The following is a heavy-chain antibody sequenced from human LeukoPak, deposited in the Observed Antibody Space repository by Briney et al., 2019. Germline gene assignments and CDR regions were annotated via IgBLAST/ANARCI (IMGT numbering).Heavy chain of an antibody. Sequence: PGGSLRLSCAASGFTFSSYAMGWVRQAPGKGLEWVSAISGSGGSTYYADSVKGRFTISRDNSKNTLYLQMNSLRAEDTALYFCAKGKSGDSSDYYPDYWGQGTLVIVSS. V-gene: IGHV3-23*01. CDR2: ISGSGGST. D-gene: IGHD3-22*01. CDR3: AKGKSGDSSDYYPDY. J-gene: IGHJ4*02. CDR1: GFTFSSYA.